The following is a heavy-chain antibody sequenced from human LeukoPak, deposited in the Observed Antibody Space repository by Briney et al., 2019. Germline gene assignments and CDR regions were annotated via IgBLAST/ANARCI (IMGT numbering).Heavy chain of an antibody. CDR3: ARGRESGDYTGGYYFDY. V-gene: IGHV3-53*01. CDR2: IYSGGST. Sequence: PGGSLRLSFSASGFTVSSNYMSWVRPAPGKGLEWGSVIYSGGSTYYADSVKGRFTISRDNSKNTLYLQMNSLRAEDTAVYYCARGRESGDYTGGYYFDYWGQGTLVTVSS. J-gene: IGHJ4*02. CDR1: GFTVSSNY. D-gene: IGHD4-17*01.